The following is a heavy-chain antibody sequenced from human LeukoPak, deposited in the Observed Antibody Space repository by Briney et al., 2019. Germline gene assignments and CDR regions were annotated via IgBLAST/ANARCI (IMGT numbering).Heavy chain of an antibody. CDR1: GYSISSGYY. CDR2: IYHSGST. J-gene: IGHJ4*02. Sequence: SETLSLTCTVSGYSISSGYYWGWIRQPPGKGLEWIGSIYHSGSTYYNPSLKSRVTISVDTSKNQFSLKLGSVTAADTAVYYCARVKDYYDSSGYFDYWGQGTLVTVSS. V-gene: IGHV4-38-2*02. CDR3: ARVKDYYDSSGYFDY. D-gene: IGHD3-22*01.